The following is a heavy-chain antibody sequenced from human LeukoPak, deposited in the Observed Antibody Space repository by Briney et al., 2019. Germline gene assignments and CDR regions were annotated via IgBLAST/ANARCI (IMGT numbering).Heavy chain of an antibody. CDR1: GFTFSNYW. CDR2: IKHDGSED. Sequence: GGSLRLSCAASGFTFSNYWMTWVRQAPGKGLEWVANIKHDGSEDYYLDSVKGRFTISRDNAKSSMWLQMNSLRAEGTAVYYCARVNYYDSSGYLRTGNWFDPWGQGTLVTVSS. CDR3: ARVNYYDSSGYLRTGNWFDP. D-gene: IGHD3-22*01. J-gene: IGHJ5*02. V-gene: IGHV3-7*03.